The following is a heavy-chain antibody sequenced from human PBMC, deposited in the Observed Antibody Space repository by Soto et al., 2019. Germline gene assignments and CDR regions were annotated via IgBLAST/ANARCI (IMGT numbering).Heavy chain of an antibody. V-gene: IGHV3-23*01. CDR1: GFTFSSYA. D-gene: IGHD6-13*01. CDR3: AKDRTGYSSSFTYYYYRDV. CDR2: ISGSGGST. Sequence: GGSLRLSCAASGFTFSSYAMSWVRQAPGKGLEWVSAISGSGGSTYYADSVKGRFTISRDNSKNTLYLQMNSLRAEDTAVYYCAKDRTGYSSSFTYYYYRDVWGKGTTVTVSS. J-gene: IGHJ6*03.